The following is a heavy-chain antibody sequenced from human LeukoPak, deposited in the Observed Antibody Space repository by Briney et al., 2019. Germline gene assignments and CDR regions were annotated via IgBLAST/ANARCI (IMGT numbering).Heavy chain of an antibody. CDR2: INSDGSST. Sequence: PGGSLRLSCAASGFTFSSYWMHWVRQAPGKGLVWVSRINSDGSSTSYADSVKGRFTISRDNAKNTLYLQMNSLRAEDTAVYFCARPPHSCSSTSCYSQYWGQGALVTVSP. D-gene: IGHD2-2*02. J-gene: IGHJ4*02. CDR1: GFTFSSYW. CDR3: ARPPHSCSSTSCYSQY. V-gene: IGHV3-74*01.